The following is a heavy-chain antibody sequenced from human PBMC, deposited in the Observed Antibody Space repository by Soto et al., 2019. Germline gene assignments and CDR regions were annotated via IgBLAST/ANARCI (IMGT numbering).Heavy chain of an antibody. CDR2: IWYDGSNK. D-gene: IGHD3-3*01. CDR3: ARAQNRITIFGVVTSPDY. J-gene: IGHJ4*02. V-gene: IGHV3-33*01. CDR1: GFTFSSYG. Sequence: GESLKISCAASGFTFSSYGMHWVRQAPGKGLEWVAVIWYDGSNKYYADSVKGRFTISRDNSKNTLYLQMNSLRAEDTAVYYCARAQNRITIFGVVTSPDYWGQGTLVTVSS.